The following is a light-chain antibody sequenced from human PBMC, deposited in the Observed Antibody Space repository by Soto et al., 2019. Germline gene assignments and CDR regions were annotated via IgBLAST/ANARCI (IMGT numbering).Light chain of an antibody. J-gene: IGKJ1*01. CDR2: SAT. Sequence: EIVLTQSPGTLSLSPGERATFSCRASQTVSQDYLAWFQHKPGQAPRLLMFSATSRAAGIPDRFSGSGSGTDFTLTISRLDPEDFAVYLCQQYGSSPQTFGQGTRVEIK. CDR3: QQYGSSPQT. CDR1: QTVSQDY. V-gene: IGKV3-20*01.